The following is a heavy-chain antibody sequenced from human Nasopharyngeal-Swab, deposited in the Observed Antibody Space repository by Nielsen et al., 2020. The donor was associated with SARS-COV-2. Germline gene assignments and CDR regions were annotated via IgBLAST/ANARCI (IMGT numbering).Heavy chain of an antibody. CDR2: ISRSGSSI. CDR3: ASGLTRRGWFDP. CDR1: GFTFSDYF. D-gene: IGHD4-23*01. J-gene: IGHJ5*02. V-gene: IGHV3-11*04. Sequence: GESLKISCTASGFTFSDYFMSWIRQAPGKGLEWVTYISRSGSSIYYADSVKGRFTISRDNAKNSLYLQMNSLRAEDTAVYYCASGLTRRGWFDPWGQGTLVTVSS.